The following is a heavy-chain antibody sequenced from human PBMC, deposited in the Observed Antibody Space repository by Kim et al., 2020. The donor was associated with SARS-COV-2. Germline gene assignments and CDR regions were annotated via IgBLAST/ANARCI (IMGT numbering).Heavy chain of an antibody. CDR2: INPNSGGT. CDR3: ARGDYYDSSGPFDP. Sequence: ASVKVSCKASGYTFTGYYMHWVRQAPGQGLEWMGWINPNSGGTNYAQKFQGRVTMTRDTSISTAYMELSRLRSDDTAVYYCARGDYYDSSGPFDPWGQGTLVTVSS. CDR1: GYTFTGYY. J-gene: IGHJ5*02. V-gene: IGHV1-2*02. D-gene: IGHD3-22*01.